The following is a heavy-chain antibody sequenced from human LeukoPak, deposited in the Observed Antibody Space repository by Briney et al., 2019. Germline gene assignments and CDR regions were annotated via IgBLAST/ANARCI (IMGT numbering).Heavy chain of an antibody. CDR1: GFTFSSYG. V-gene: IGHV3-20*04. CDR3: ARAHGGSYYLSHMDV. CDR2: INWNGGST. D-gene: IGHD1-26*01. Sequence: PGGSLRLSCAASGFTFSSYGMSWVRQAPGKGLEWVSGINWNGGSTGYAGSVKGRFTISRDNAKNSLYLQMNSLRAEDTALYYCARAHGGSYYLSHMDVWGKGTTVTISS. J-gene: IGHJ6*03.